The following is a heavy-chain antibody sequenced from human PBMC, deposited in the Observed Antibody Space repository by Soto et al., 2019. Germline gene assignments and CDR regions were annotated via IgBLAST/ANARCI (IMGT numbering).Heavy chain of an antibody. J-gene: IGHJ1*01. CDR2: IYSSGST. CDR1: GDSLNSGGYY. Sequence: QVRLQESGPGLVKPSQTLSLTCTVSGDSLNSGGYYWTWIRQHPGQGLEWIGYIYSSGSTYYNPSLNSRLTMSLDTSKNQLALNLSSVTAADTAVYYCARGGRDCSSARCFRGEYFHHWGQGTLVTVSS. CDR3: ARGGRDCSSARCFRGEYFHH. D-gene: IGHD2-2*01. V-gene: IGHV4-31*03.